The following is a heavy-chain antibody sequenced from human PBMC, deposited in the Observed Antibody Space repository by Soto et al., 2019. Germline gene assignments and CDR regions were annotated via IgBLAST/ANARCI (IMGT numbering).Heavy chain of an antibody. J-gene: IGHJ1*01. Sequence: ASVKVSCKASGYTFTSYGISWVRQAPGQGLEWMGWISAYNGNTNYAQKLQGRVTMTTDTSTSTAYMELRSLRAEDTAVYYCAKCGYDSSGRLLRYFQHWGQGTLVTVSS. D-gene: IGHD3-22*01. CDR2: ISAYNGNT. CDR1: GYTFTSYG. CDR3: AKCGYDSSGRLLRYFQH. V-gene: IGHV1-18*01.